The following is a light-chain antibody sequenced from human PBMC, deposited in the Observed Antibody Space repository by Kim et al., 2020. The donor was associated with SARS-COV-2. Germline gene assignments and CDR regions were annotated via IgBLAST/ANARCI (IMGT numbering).Light chain of an antibody. CDR2: RNN. CDR1: SNIVGNQG. V-gene: IGLV10-54*02. J-gene: IGLJ3*02. CDR3: SALDSSLSANWV. Sequence: QAGLTQPPSVSKGLRQTATLTCTGNSNIVGNQGAAWLQQHQGHPPKLLAYRNNNRPSGISERFSASRSGNTASLTITGLQPEDEADYYCSALDSSLSANWVCGGGTQLTVL.